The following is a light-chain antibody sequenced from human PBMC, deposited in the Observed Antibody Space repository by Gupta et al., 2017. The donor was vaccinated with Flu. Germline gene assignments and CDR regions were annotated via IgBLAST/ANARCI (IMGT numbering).Light chain of an antibody. V-gene: IGKV1-39*01. Sequence: SSLSASVGDRVTITCRAGQSINNYLNWYQKKPGEAPKLLVYRASSLQSGVPSRFSGSGSGTDFTLTISSLQPEDCASYFCQQSYSTPLLTFGPGTKVDIK. CDR1: QSINNY. CDR3: QQSYSTPLLT. CDR2: RAS. J-gene: IGKJ3*01.